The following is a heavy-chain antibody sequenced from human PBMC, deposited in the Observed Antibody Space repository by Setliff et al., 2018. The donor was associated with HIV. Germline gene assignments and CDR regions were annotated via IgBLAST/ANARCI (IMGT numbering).Heavy chain of an antibody. CDR1: GGSISSGSYY. J-gene: IGHJ6*03. V-gene: IGHV4-61*02. CDR3: ARETYYYDNPQYYYYYMDV. Sequence: SETLSLTCTVSGGSISSGSYYWSWIRQPAGKGLEWIGRIYTSGSTNYNPSLKSRVTISVDTSKNQFSLKLRSVTAADTDVYYCARETYYYDNPQYYYYYMDVWGKGTTVTVSS. D-gene: IGHD3-22*01. CDR2: IYTSGST.